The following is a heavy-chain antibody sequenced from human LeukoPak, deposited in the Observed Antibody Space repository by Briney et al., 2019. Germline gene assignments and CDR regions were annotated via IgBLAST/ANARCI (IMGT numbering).Heavy chain of an antibody. CDR2: INHSGST. D-gene: IGHD6-13*01. CDR1: GGSFSGYY. J-gene: IGHJ4*02. Sequence: PSETLSLTCAVYGGSFSGYYWSWIRQPPGKGLEWIGEINHSGSTNYNPSLKSRVTISVDTSKNQFSLKLGSVTAADTAVYYCGRGLGIAAPRVSDYWGQGTLVTVSS. CDR3: GRGLGIAAPRVSDY. V-gene: IGHV4-34*01.